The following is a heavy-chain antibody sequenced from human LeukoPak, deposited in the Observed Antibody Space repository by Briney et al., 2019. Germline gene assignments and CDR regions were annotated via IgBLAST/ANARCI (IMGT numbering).Heavy chain of an antibody. CDR3: ARVQVGQWLVPDH. J-gene: IGHJ4*02. D-gene: IGHD6-19*01. CDR1: GGSFSGYY. V-gene: IGHV4-34*01. CDR2: IDHSGST. Sequence: SETLSLTCAVYGGSFSGYYWSWIRQPPGKGLEWLGEIDHSGSTNRNPSLKSRVTISVDTSKNQFSLKLSSVTAADTAVYYCARVQVGQWLVPDHWGQGTLVTVSS.